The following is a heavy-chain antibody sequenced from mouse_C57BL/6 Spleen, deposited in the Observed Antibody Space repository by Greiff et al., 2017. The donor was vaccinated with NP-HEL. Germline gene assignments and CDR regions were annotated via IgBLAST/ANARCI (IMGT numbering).Heavy chain of an antibody. CDR3: ARSEVITGIDY. J-gene: IGHJ2*01. V-gene: IGHV1-54*01. Sequence: QVQLQQSGAELVRPGPSVKVSCKASGYAFTNYLIEWVKQRPGQGLEWIGVINPGSGGTNYNEKFKGKATLTADKSSSTAYMQLSSLTSEDSAVYFCARSEVITGIDYWGQGTTLTVSS. D-gene: IGHD1-1*01. CDR1: GYAFTNYL. CDR2: INPGSGGT.